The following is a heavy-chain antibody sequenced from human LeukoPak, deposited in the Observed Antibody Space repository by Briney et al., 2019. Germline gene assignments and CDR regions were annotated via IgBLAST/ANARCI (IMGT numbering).Heavy chain of an antibody. CDR1: GFTFSSYA. Sequence: QPGGSLRLSCAASGFTFSSYAMHWVRQAPGKGLEWVAVISYDGSNKYYADSVKGRFTISRDNAKNSLYLQMNSLRAEDTALYYCAKDIVHYYYYGMDVWGQGTTVTVSS. D-gene: IGHD3-16*02. CDR2: ISYDGSNK. CDR3: AKDIVHYYYYGMDV. J-gene: IGHJ6*02. V-gene: IGHV3-30-3*01.